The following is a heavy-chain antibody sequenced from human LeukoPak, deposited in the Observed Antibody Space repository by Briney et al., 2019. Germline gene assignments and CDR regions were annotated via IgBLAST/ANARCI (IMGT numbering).Heavy chain of an antibody. CDR1: RGSTSTYY. CDR2: IYPSGNT. CDR3: ARSCRILDIVATIRARLGGNGFDI. D-gene: IGHD5-12*01. J-gene: IGHJ3*02. Sequence: SETLSLTCTVSRGSTSTYYWSWIRQPAGKGLEWIGRIYPSGNTNFNPSLKSRVTISVDTSKNQFSLKLSSVTAADKAVYYCARSCRILDIVATIRARLGGNGFDIWGQGTMVTVSS. V-gene: IGHV4-4*07.